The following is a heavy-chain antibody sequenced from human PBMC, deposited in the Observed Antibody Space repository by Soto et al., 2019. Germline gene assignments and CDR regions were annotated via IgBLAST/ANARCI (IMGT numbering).Heavy chain of an antibody. Sequence: GESLKISCRTSGYKFTSSWIAWVRQMPGKGLEWMGIIFPSDSDTRYSPSFQGQVTISADRSTSTVFLQWASLKASDTAVYFCARKDKSGYFNWFDPWGQGTLITVSS. CDR2: IFPSDSDT. CDR3: ARKDKSGYFNWFDP. CDR1: GYKFTSSW. J-gene: IGHJ5*02. D-gene: IGHD6-25*01. V-gene: IGHV5-51*01.